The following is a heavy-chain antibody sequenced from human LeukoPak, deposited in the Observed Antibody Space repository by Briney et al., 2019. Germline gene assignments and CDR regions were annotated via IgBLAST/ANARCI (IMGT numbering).Heavy chain of an antibody. D-gene: IGHD3-22*01. CDR3: ARDLAPYYYDSSGYSDY. CDR1: GFTFSSYE. J-gene: IGHJ4*02. CDR2: XXSSGSTI. Sequence: GGSLRLSCAASGFTFSSYEMNWVRQAPGKGLXXXXXXXSSGSTIYYADSVKGRFTISRDNAKNSLYLQMNSLRAEDTAVYYCARDLAPYYYDSSGYSDYWGQGTLVTVSS. V-gene: IGHV3-48*03.